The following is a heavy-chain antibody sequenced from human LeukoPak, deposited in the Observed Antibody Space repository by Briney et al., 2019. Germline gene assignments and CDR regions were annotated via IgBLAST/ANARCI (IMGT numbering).Heavy chain of an antibody. V-gene: IGHV4-39*07. J-gene: IGHJ4*02. CDR2: IYYSGSI. Sequence: SETLSLTCTVSGDSISSSGYYWGWIRQPPGKGLEWIGSIYYSGSIYYNPSLKSRVTISVDTSKNQFSLKLTSVTAADTAVYYCARGIAAAADYWGQGTLVTVSS. CDR1: GDSISSSGYY. D-gene: IGHD6-13*01. CDR3: ARGIAAAADY.